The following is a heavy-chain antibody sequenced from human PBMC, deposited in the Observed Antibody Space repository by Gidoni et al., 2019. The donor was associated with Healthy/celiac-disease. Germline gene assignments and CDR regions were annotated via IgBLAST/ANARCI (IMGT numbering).Heavy chain of an antibody. Sequence: EVQLLESGGGLVQPGGSLRLSCAASGFTFSSYAMSWVRPGPGKGLGWGSAIRGSGGRTYYADSVKGRFTISRDNSKNTLYLQMNSLRAEDTAVYYCAKDLIQRPSTVVTPHTLFDYWGQGTLVTVSS. J-gene: IGHJ4*02. CDR3: AKDLIQRPSTVVTPHTLFDY. CDR2: IRGSGGRT. D-gene: IGHD4-17*01. CDR1: GFTFSSYA. V-gene: IGHV3-23*01.